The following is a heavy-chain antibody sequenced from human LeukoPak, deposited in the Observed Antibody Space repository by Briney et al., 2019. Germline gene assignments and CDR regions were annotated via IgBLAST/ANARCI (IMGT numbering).Heavy chain of an antibody. Sequence: GGSLRLSCEASEFTFSNYWMHWVRQAPGKGLVWVSRIDNDGTGTTYADSVKGRFTISRDNAKNTLYLQMNNLRAEDTAVYYCARGGTASFDSWGQGTLVTVSS. CDR1: EFTFSNYW. CDR3: ARGGTASFDS. D-gene: IGHD1-1*01. V-gene: IGHV3-74*01. CDR2: IDNDGTGT. J-gene: IGHJ5*01.